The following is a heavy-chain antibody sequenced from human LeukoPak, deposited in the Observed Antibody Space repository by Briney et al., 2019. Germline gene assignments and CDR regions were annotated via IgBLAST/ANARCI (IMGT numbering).Heavy chain of an antibody. CDR1: GVSISSYY. V-gene: IGHV4-59*01. D-gene: IGHD3-16*01. Sequence: SETLSLTCTVSGVSISSYYWSWIRQPPGKGLEWIGYMYYSGSTNYNPSLKSRVTISVDTSKNQFSLKLSSVTAADTAVYYCARGARYYYYMDVWGKGTTVTVSS. J-gene: IGHJ6*03. CDR2: MYYSGST. CDR3: ARGARYYYYMDV.